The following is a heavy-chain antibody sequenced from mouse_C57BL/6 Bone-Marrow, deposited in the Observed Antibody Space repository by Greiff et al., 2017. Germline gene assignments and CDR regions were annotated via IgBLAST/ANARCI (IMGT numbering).Heavy chain of an antibody. CDR3: AMFGGPLGYFDV. CDR2: IYPSDSDT. D-gene: IGHD1-1*02. CDR1: GYTFTSYW. J-gene: IGHJ1*03. V-gene: IGHV1-74*01. Sequence: QVQLQQPGAELVKPGASVKVSCKASGYTFTSYWMHWVKQRPGQGLEWIGRIYPSDSDTNYNQKFKGKATLTVDKSSSTASMQLSSLTSEDSAVYYCAMFGGPLGYFDVWGTGTTVTVSS.